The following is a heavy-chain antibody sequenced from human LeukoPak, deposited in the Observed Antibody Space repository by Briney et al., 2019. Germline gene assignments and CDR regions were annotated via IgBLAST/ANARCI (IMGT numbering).Heavy chain of an antibody. CDR1: GFTFSSYG. V-gene: IGHV3-23*01. Sequence: GGSLRLSCAASGFTFSSYGMSWVRQAPVKGLEWVSSLSRSGGSTYYADSVKGRFTISRDNSKNTLYLQMNSLRAEDTAVDYCARSDVFDIWGQGTMVTVSS. J-gene: IGHJ3*02. CDR3: ARSDVFDI. CDR2: LSRSGGST.